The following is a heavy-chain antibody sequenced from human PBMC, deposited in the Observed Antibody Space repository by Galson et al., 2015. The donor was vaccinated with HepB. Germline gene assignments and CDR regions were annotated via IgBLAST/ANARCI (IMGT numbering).Heavy chain of an antibody. V-gene: IGHV1-8*01. CDR2: TNPNSGNA. Sequence: SVKVSCKASGYIFTSYDNNWVRQATGQGLEWMGWTNPNSGNAGYAQKFQGRVTMTRDISTSTACMELSSLRFDDTAVYYCARVSAWSHFDFWGQGTLVTVPP. J-gene: IGHJ4*02. CDR1: GYIFTSYD. D-gene: IGHD6-19*01. CDR3: ARVSAWSHFDF.